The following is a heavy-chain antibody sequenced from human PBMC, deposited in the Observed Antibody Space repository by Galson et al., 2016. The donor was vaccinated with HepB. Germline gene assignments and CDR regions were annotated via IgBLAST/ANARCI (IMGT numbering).Heavy chain of an antibody. D-gene: IGHD2/OR15-2a*01. CDR1: GGSISRSTYY. CDR3: ARLRGQNFPIES. CDR2: IYYSGST. J-gene: IGHJ4*02. Sequence: SETLSLTCTVSGGSISRSTYYWGWIRQPPGKGLEWIGYIYYSGSTFYNPSLKSRLSISVDTSKNQFSLKLSSVTAADTAIYYCARLRGQNFPIESWGQGTLVTVSS. V-gene: IGHV4-39*01.